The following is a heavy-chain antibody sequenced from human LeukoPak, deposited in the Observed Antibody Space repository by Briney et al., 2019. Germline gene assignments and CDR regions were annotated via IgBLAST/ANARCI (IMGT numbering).Heavy chain of an antibody. D-gene: IGHD2-21*02. V-gene: IGHV4-59*01. J-gene: IGHJ4*02. CDR1: GGSFSSNY. CDR2: IYDSGST. Sequence: SETLSLTCTVSGGSFSSNYWSWIRQPPGKGLEWIGYIYDSGSTSYNPSLKSRVTISLDTSKNQFSLKLSSVTAADTAVYYCARGLKLTASFDYWGQGTLVTVSS. CDR3: ARGLKLTASFDY.